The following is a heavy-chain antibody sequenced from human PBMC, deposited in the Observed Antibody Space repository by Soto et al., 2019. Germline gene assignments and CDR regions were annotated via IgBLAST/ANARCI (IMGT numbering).Heavy chain of an antibody. D-gene: IGHD6-19*01. CDR2: VKQDGSEI. CDR3: ARDPGISSGWYYFDY. V-gene: IGHV3-7*03. J-gene: IGHJ4*02. Sequence: SGFTFSSYVMHWVRQSAGKWLEWVASVKQDGSEIYYGDSVKGRFTISRDNAKNSLFLQLNSLRAEDTAMYYCARDPGISSGWYYFDYWGQGTLVTVSS. CDR1: GFTFSSYV.